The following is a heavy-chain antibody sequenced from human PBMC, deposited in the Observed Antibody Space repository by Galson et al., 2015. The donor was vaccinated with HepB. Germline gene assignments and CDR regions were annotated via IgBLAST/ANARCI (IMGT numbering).Heavy chain of an antibody. Sequence: SVKVSCKASGYTFTSYGISWVRQAPGQGLEWMGWISAYNGNTNYAQKLQGRVTMTTDTSTSTAYMELRSLRSDDTAVYYCARDGGDGYGNPNPTIWFDPWGQGTLVTVSS. CDR1: GYTFTSYG. CDR2: ISAYNGNT. V-gene: IGHV1-18*01. J-gene: IGHJ5*02. D-gene: IGHD2-21*02. CDR3: ARDGGDGYGNPNPTIWFDP.